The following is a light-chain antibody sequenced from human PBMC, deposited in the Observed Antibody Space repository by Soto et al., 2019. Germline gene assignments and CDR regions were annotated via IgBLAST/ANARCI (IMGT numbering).Light chain of an antibody. CDR1: SSDVGGYNF. J-gene: IGLJ1*01. CDR3: SSYTTGSTVV. Sequence: QSALTQPASVFGSPGQSITISCTGTSSDVGGYNFVSWYQQHPGKAPKLMIYAVSSRPSGVSNRFSGSKSGNTASLTISGLQHEDEADYYCSSYTTGSTVVFXTGTKV. CDR2: AVS. V-gene: IGLV2-14*03.